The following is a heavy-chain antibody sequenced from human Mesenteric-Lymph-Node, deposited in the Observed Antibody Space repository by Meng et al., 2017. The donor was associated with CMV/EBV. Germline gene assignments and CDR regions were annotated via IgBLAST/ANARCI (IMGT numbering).Heavy chain of an antibody. Sequence: GESLKISCAASGFTFSSYDMHWVRQATGKGLEWVSAIGTAGDTYYPGSVKGRFTISRENAKNSLYLQMNSLRAGDTAVYYCARSQKFGVVTEFDYWGQGTLVTVSS. V-gene: IGHV3-13*01. CDR1: GFTFSSYD. CDR3: ARSQKFGVVTEFDY. CDR2: IGTAGDT. J-gene: IGHJ4*02. D-gene: IGHD3-3*01.